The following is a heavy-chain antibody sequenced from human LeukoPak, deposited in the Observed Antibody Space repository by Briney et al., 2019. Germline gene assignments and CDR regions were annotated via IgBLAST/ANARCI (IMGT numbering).Heavy chain of an antibody. CDR1: GFTFSSYW. CDR2: IKQDGSEK. V-gene: IGHV3-7*01. D-gene: IGHD1-14*01. J-gene: IGHJ6*03. CDR3: ARPGGAGYYYYYMDV. Sequence: GGSLRLSCAASGFTFSSYWMSWVRQAPGKGLEWVANIKQDGSEKYYVDSVKGRFTISRDNAKSSLYLQMNSLRAEDTAVYYCARPGGAGYYYYYMDVWGKGTTVTVSS.